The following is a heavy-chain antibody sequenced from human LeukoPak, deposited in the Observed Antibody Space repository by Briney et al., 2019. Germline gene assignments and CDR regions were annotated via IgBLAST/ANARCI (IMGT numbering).Heavy chain of an antibody. J-gene: IGHJ4*02. CDR2: IRFDGSNE. Sequence: GGSLGLSCAASGFTFSSYGMHWVRQAPGKGLEWVAFIRFDGSNEDYADSVKGRFTISRDNSKNTLYLQMNSLRADDTAVYYCAKLVFGSSSSSDYWGQGTLVTVSS. CDR3: AKLVFGSSSSSDY. CDR1: GFTFSSYG. D-gene: IGHD6-6*01. V-gene: IGHV3-30*02.